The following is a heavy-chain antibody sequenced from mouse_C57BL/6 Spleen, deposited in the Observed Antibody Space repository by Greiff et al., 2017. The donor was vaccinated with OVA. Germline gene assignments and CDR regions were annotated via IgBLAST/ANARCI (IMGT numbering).Heavy chain of an antibody. V-gene: IGHV1-82*01. J-gene: IGHJ1*03. CDR3: ARERATSWYFDV. Sequence: QVHVKQSGPELVKPGASVKISCKASGYAFSSSWMNWVKQRPGKGLEWIGRIYPGDGDTNYNGKFKGKATLTADKSSSTAYMQLSSLTSEDSAVYFCARERATSWYFDVWGTGTTVTVSS. CDR2: IYPGDGDT. D-gene: IGHD3-3*01. CDR1: GYAFSSSW.